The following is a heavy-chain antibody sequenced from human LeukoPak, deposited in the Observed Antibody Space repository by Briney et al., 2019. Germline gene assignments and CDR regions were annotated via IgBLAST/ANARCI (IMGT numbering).Heavy chain of an antibody. CDR3: ARGYGDCFDS. CDR1: GFSLSTYE. V-gene: IGHV3-48*03. J-gene: IGHJ4*02. CDR2: ISSSGNTI. D-gene: IGHD4-17*01. Sequence: GGSLRLSCAASGFSLSTYEMNWVRQAPGKGLEWVSYISSSGNTIYYADSVKGRFTISRDIAKNSLYLQMNSLRAEDTAVYYCARGYGDCFDSWGQGTLVTVSS.